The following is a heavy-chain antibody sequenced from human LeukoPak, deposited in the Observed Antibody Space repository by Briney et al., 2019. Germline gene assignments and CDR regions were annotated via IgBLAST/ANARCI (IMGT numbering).Heavy chain of an antibody. D-gene: IGHD2-15*01. Sequence: SGGSLRLSCAASGFTVSSKYMCWVRQAPGKGLEWVSVIYSDTSTYYADSVKGRFTISRDNSKNTLYLQMNSLRAEDTGVYYCARVQGSGLFRWYWGQGTLVTVSS. CDR1: GFTVSSKY. CDR3: ARVQGSGLFRWY. J-gene: IGHJ4*02. CDR2: IYSDTST. V-gene: IGHV3-66*01.